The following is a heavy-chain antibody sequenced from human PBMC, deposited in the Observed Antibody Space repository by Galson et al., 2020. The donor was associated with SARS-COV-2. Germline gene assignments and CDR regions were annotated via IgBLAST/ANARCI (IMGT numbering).Heavy chain of an antibody. CDR2: IYYSGST. Sequence: SETLSLTCTVSGGSITSSNYYWGWIRQPPGKGLEWIGSIYYSGSTSYNPSLMSRLTIPVDTSKNQFYLKLNSVTAADTALYYCGRGLRGYNDYHYYYYGKDVWGQRTKVTVSS. CDR3: GRGLRGYNDYHYYYYGKDV. D-gene: IGHD4-4*01. CDR1: GGSITSSNYY. J-gene: IGHJ6*02. V-gene: IGHV4-39*07.